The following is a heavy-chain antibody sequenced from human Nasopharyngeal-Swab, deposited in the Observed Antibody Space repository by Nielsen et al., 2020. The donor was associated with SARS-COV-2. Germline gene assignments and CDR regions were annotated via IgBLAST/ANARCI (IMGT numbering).Heavy chain of an antibody. J-gene: IGHJ5*02. V-gene: IGHV3-23*01. CDR2: ISGSGGST. D-gene: IGHD3-3*01. CDR1: GFTFSSYA. Sequence: GESLKISFAASGFTFSSYAMSWVRQAPGKGLEWVSAISGSGGSTYYADSVKGRFTISRDNSKNTLYLQMNSLRAEDTAVYYCAKDTSYDFWSGYYTPMGNWFDPWGQGTLVTVSS. CDR3: AKDTSYDFWSGYYTPMGNWFDP.